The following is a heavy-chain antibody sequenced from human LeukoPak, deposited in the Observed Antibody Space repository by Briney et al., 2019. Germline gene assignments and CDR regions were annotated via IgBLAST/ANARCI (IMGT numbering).Heavy chain of an antibody. J-gene: IGHJ6*03. CDR1: GYTFSGYA. V-gene: IGHV3-21*04. D-gene: IGHD4-17*01. CDR3: AKDRLRWLRGPDDYMDV. Sequence: PGGSLRLSCAASGYTFSGYAMSWVRQAPGKGLEWVSGISGRDASSGSDASTDYGDSVKGRFTISRDNPKNPVYLQMNSLRVEDTAVYYCAKDRLRWLRGPDDYMDVWGKGTTVTVSS. CDR2: ISGRDASSGSDAST.